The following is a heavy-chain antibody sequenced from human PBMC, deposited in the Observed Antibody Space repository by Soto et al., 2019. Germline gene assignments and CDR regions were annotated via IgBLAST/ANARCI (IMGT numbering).Heavy chain of an antibody. CDR3: TTYNGYFLPMHA. CDR1: GFAFSNYR. J-gene: IGHJ6*03. V-gene: IGHV3-7*01. CDR2: INQDGGEI. D-gene: IGHD5-18*01. Sequence: GGSLRLSCEASGFAFSNYRMTWVRQAPAKGLEWVAAINQDGGEIQYVDSMRGRVTISRDNAKNSVSLEMNSLRVDDTGVYYCTTYNGYFLPMHAWGKGTTVTVSS.